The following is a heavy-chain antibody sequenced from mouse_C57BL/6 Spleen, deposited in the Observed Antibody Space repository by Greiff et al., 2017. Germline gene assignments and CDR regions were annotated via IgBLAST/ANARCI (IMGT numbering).Heavy chain of an antibody. V-gene: IGHV14-2*01. J-gene: IGHJ1*03. CDR3: AITTDWYFDV. CDR2: IDPEDGET. D-gene: IGHD1-1*01. CDR1: GFNFTDYY. Sequence: EVQLQQPGAELVKPGASVKLSCTASGFNFTDYYMQWVKQRPEQGLEWIGRIDPEDGETQYAPKFQGKATLTADTSSSTAYLQLSRLTSEDTAVYYCAITTDWYFDVWGTGTTVTVSS.